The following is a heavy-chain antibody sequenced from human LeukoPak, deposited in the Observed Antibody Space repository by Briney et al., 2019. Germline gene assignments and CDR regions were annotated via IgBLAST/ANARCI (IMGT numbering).Heavy chain of an antibody. Sequence: GGSLRPSCAASGLTFSSYAMSWVRQAPGKGLEWVSAISDSGGSTYYADSVKGRFTISRDNSKNTLYLQMNSLRAEDTAVYYCAKDLYYSNRGGMDVWGQGTTVTASS. J-gene: IGHJ6*02. D-gene: IGHD1/OR15-1a*01. V-gene: IGHV3-23*01. CDR3: AKDLYYSNRGGMDV. CDR1: GLTFSSYA. CDR2: ISDSGGST.